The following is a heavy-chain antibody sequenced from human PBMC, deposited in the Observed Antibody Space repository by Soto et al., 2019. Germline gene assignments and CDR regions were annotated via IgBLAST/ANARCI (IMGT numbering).Heavy chain of an antibody. CDR2: IYYSGTT. D-gene: IGHD2-2*01. CDR3: ARLGGYCSSTSCYGYYGMDV. J-gene: IGHJ6*02. CDR1: GGSISSSGYY. Sequence: SETLSLTCTVSGGSISSSGYYWDWVRQPPGKGLEWIGTIYYSGTTYYNPSLRSRVTMSVDTSKNQFSLKVSSVTVADTAVYYCARLGGYCSSTSCYGYYGMDVWGQGTTVTVSS. V-gene: IGHV4-39*01.